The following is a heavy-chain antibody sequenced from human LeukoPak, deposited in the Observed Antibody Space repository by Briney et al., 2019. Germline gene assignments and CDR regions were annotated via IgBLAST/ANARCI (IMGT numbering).Heavy chain of an antibody. Sequence: ASETLSLTCTVSGGSISSYYWSWIRQPPGKGLEWIGYIYYSGSTNHNPSLKSRVTISVDTSKNQFSLKLSSVTAADTAVYYCARCSYYYDSSGYYYAGAFDIWGQGTMVTVSS. CDR3: ARCSYYYDSSGYYYAGAFDI. CDR1: GGSISSYY. D-gene: IGHD3-22*01. CDR2: IYYSGST. V-gene: IGHV4-59*08. J-gene: IGHJ3*02.